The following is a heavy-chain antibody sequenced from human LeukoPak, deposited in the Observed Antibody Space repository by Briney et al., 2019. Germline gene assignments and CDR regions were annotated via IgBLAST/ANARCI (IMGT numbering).Heavy chain of an antibody. CDR2: ISSSGST. D-gene: IGHD3-10*01. CDR1: GDSISSGDYY. Sequence: SETLSLTCTVSGDSISSGDYYWSWIRQPAGKGLEWIGRISSSGSTNYNPSLKSRVTISVDTSKNQFSLKLSSVTAADTAVYYCARVRLWFGDHLDDYWGQGTLVTVSS. J-gene: IGHJ4*02. V-gene: IGHV4-61*02. CDR3: ARVRLWFGDHLDDY.